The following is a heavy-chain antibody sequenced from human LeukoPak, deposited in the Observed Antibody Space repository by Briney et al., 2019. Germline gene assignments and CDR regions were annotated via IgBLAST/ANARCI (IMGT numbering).Heavy chain of an antibody. V-gene: IGHV4-30-4*08. J-gene: IGHJ4*02. D-gene: IGHD5-24*01. CDR1: GGSISSGDYY. CDR3: ARTRRDGYNPVDY. CDR2: IYYGGST. Sequence: PSQTLSLTCTVSGGSISSGDYYWSWIRQPPGKGLEWIGYIYYGGSTYYNPSLKSRVTISVDTSKNQFSLKLSSVTAADTAVYYCARTRRDGYNPVDYWGQGTLVTVSS.